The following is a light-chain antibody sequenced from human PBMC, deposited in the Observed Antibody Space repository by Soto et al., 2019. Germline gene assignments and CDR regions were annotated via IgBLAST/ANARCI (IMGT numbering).Light chain of an antibody. V-gene: IGLV2-11*01. CDR3: CSYAGSPFV. CDR2: XVS. CDR1: SSDVGGYNY. Sequence: QSALTQPRSVSGSPGQSVTISCTGTSSDVGGYNYVSWYQQHPGKAPKLMIXXVSKRPSXVPXRFSGSKSGNTASLTISGLQAEXXADYYCCSYAGSPFVFGTGTKVTVL. J-gene: IGLJ1*01.